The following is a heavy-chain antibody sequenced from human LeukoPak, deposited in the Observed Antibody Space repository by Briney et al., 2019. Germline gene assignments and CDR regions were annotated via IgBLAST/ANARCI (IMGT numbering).Heavy chain of an antibody. Sequence: GGSLRLSCAASGFTFSSYGMHWVRQAPGKGLEWVAVISYDGSNKYYAGSVKGRFTISRDNSKNTLYLQMNSLRAEDTAVYYCANFPWYSSSSADDYWGQGTLVTVSS. CDR2: ISYDGSNK. CDR1: GFTFSSYG. V-gene: IGHV3-30*18. CDR3: ANFPWYSSSSADDY. D-gene: IGHD6-6*01. J-gene: IGHJ4*02.